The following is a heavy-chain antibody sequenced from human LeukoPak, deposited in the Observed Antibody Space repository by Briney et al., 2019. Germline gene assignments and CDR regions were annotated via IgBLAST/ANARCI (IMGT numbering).Heavy chain of an antibody. J-gene: IGHJ4*02. Sequence: GGSLRLSCAASGFTFNSHAMNWVRQAPGKGLEWVSGISGSGSGTGHADSVKGRFTISRDNSKDTLYLQMNSLRAEDTAVYYCAKDARGYNRPIEDWGQGTLVTVSS. CDR2: ISGSGSGT. V-gene: IGHV3-23*01. D-gene: IGHD1-14*01. CDR3: AKDARGYNRPIED. CDR1: GFTFNSHA.